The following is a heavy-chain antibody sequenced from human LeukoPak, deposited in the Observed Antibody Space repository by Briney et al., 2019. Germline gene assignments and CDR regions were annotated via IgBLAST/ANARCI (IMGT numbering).Heavy chain of an antibody. Sequence: GGSLRLSCAASGFTFSSYAMNWVRQAPGKGLEWVSSIGSNSNYIYYADSVKGRFTISRDNAKNSLYLQMNSLRAEDTAVYYCARVFGAWIPAVWGQGTMVTVSS. CDR1: GFTFSSYA. D-gene: IGHD1-1*01. CDR3: ARVFGAWIPAV. V-gene: IGHV3-21*01. J-gene: IGHJ3*01. CDR2: IGSNSNYI.